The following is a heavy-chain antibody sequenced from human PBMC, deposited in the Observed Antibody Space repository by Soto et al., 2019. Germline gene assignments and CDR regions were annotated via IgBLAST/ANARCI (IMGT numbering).Heavy chain of an antibody. D-gene: IGHD2-2*01. CDR3: AKDWLRQLGYCSSTSCPRRFDP. Sequence: PGGSLRLSCAASGFTFSSYAMSWVRQAPGKGLEWVSAISGSGGSTYYADSVKGRFTISRDNSKNTLYLQMNSLRAEDTAVYYCAKDWLRQLGYCSSTSCPRRFDPWGQGTLVTVSS. J-gene: IGHJ5*02. CDR1: GFTFSSYA. V-gene: IGHV3-23*01. CDR2: ISGSGGST.